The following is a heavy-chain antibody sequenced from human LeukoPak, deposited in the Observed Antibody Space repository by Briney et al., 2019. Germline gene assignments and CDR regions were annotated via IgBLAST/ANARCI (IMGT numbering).Heavy chain of an antibody. V-gene: IGHV4-61*01. CDR2: IYYSGST. D-gene: IGHD6-13*01. Sequence: NSSETLSLTCTVSGGSVSSGSYYWSWIRQPPGKGLEWIGYIYYSGSTNYNPSLKSRVTISVDTSKNQFSLKLSSVTAADTAVYYCARVAPRNIDIAAAGPYYYYGMDVWGQGTTVTVSS. CDR3: ARVAPRNIDIAAAGPYYYYGMDV. J-gene: IGHJ6*02. CDR1: GGSVSSGSYY.